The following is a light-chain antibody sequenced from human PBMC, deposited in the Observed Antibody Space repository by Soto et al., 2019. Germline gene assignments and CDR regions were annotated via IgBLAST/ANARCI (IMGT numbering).Light chain of an antibody. V-gene: IGLV1-47*01. CDR2: RNN. CDR3: ATRDDSLSGHWL. Sequence: QSVLTQPPSASGTPGQRVTISCSGSSSNIGTNYVYWYQHLPGAAPKLLISRNNQRPSGVPDRFSGSKSGTSASLAISGLRSEDEADYYCATRDDSLSGHWLFGGGTQVTVL. J-gene: IGLJ3*02. CDR1: SSNIGTNY.